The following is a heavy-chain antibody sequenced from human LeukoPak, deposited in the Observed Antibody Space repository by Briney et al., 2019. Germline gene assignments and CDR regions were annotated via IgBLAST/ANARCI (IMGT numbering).Heavy chain of an antibody. V-gene: IGHV3-7*01. J-gene: IGHJ3*01. D-gene: IGHD2/OR15-2a*01. CDR3: VRDDGSLIGRD. CDR2: INEAGNEK. Sequence: GGSLRLSCAASGFTFSSNWMGWVRQAPGNGLEWVANINEAGNEKYYGDSVTGRFTIARDNANKLLDLQMNSLRGDDSAVYYCVRDDGSLIGRDWGQGTMVTVSS. CDR1: GFTFSSNW.